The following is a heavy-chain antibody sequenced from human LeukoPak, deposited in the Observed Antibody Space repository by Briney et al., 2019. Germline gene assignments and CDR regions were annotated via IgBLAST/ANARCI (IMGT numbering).Heavy chain of an antibody. Sequence: PGGSLRLSCAASGFTFDDYAMHWVRQAPGKGLEWVSRISWNSGSIGYADSVKGRFTISRDNAKNSLYLQMNSLRAEDTALYYCAKDIRDSSGYYYPGVYWGQGTLVTVSS. J-gene: IGHJ4*02. CDR3: AKDIRDSSGYYYPGVY. CDR2: ISWNSGSI. D-gene: IGHD3-22*01. CDR1: GFTFDDYA. V-gene: IGHV3-9*01.